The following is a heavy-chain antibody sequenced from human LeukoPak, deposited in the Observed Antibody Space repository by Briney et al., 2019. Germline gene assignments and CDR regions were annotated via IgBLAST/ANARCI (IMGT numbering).Heavy chain of an antibody. V-gene: IGHV4-30-2*01. D-gene: IGHD4-23*01. CDR1: GDSLSSGVYY. Sequence: PSQTLSLTCTVSGDSLSSGVYYWSWLRQPPGKGLEWIGYIYHSGTTYYNPSLQSRVTISVDRSRNQFSLRLNSVTAADTAVYYCARDAVVMGVLDPWGQGTLVTVSS. CDR2: IYHSGTT. CDR3: ARDAVVMGVLDP. J-gene: IGHJ5*02.